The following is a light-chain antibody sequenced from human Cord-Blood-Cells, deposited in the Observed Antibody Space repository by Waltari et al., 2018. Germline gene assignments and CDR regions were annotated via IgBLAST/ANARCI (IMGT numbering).Light chain of an antibody. Sequence: EIVLTQSPATLSLSPGERATLSCRASQSVSSYLAWYQQKPGQAPSLLIYDASNRATGIPARFSSSGSGTDFTLTISSLEPEDFAVYYCQQRSNWPPYTFGQGTKLEIK. CDR1: QSVSSY. V-gene: IGKV3-11*01. CDR3: QQRSNWPPYT. CDR2: DAS. J-gene: IGKJ2*01.